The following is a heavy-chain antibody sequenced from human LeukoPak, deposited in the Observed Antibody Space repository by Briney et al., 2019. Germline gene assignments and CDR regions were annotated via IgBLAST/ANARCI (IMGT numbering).Heavy chain of an antibody. Sequence: SETLSLTCTVSGVSVSSGSYYWGWLRQPPGNGLEWIGYMYNSGSTNYNPSLKSRVTISVDTSKNQFSLKLSSVTAADTAVYYCARDSMTDSSTFDYWGQGTLVTVSS. CDR3: ARDSMTDSSTFDY. D-gene: IGHD2/OR15-2a*01. J-gene: IGHJ4*02. CDR1: GVSVSSGSYY. V-gene: IGHV4-61*01. CDR2: MYNSGST.